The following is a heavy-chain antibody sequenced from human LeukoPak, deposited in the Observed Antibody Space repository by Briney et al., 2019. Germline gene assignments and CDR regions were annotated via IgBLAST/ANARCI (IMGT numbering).Heavy chain of an antibody. J-gene: IGHJ3*02. CDR3: ARVPRLYAFDI. Sequence: SETLSLTCTVSGGSISSYYWSWIRQPPGKGLEWIGYIYYSGSTNYNPFLKSRVTISVDTSKNQFSLKLSSVTAADTAVYYCARVPRLYAFDIWGQGTMVTVSS. CDR2: IYYSGST. CDR1: GGSISSYY. V-gene: IGHV4-59*01.